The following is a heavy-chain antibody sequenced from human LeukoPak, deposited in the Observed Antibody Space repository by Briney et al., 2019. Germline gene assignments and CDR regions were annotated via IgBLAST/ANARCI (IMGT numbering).Heavy chain of an antibody. CDR3: ARDLSGWRFFDF. Sequence: GGSLRLSCVVSGFTFSSYSMSWVRQAPGKGLEWVSSISASSNFISYADSVKGRFTISRDNAKKSLYLQMNSLRVEDTAVYYCARDLSGWRFFDFWGQGTLVTVSS. CDR1: GFTFSSYS. V-gene: IGHV3-21*01. CDR2: ISASSNFI. D-gene: IGHD6-19*01. J-gene: IGHJ4*02.